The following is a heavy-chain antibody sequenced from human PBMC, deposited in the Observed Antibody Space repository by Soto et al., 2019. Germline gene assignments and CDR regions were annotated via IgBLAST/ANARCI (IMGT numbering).Heavy chain of an antibody. J-gene: IGHJ5*02. V-gene: IGHV3-30-3*01. CDR1: GFTFSSYA. CDR3: ASLGNTYYYGSGSFRNWFDP. D-gene: IGHD3-10*01. CDR2: ISYDGSNK. Sequence: QVQLVESGRGVVQPGRSLRLSCAASGFTFSSYAMHWVRQAPGKGLEWVAVISYDGSNKYYADSVKGRFTISRDNSKNTLYLQMNSLRAEDTAVYYCASLGNTYYYGSGSFRNWFDPWGQGTLVTVSS.